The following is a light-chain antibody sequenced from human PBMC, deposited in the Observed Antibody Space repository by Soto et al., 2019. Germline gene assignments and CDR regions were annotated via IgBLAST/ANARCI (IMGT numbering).Light chain of an antibody. Sequence: DIHMTQSPSTLSASVGDRVTITFRASQNINSWLAWYQQKPGKAPKLLIYEASSLEKGVPARFGGSGSGTEFTLTISSLQPDDFATYYCQQYNVYSWTFGQGTKV. CDR2: EAS. CDR3: QQYNVYSWT. J-gene: IGKJ1*01. V-gene: IGKV1-5*03. CDR1: QNINSW.